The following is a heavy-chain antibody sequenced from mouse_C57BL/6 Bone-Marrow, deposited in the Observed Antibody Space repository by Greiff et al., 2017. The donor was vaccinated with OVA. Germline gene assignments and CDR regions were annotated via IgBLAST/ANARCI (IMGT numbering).Heavy chain of an antibody. D-gene: IGHD1-1*01. CDR2: IYPSDSET. CDR3: ARIITTVVPWYFDV. J-gene: IGHJ1*03. V-gene: IGHV1-61*01. CDR1: GYTFTSYW. Sequence: VQLQQPGAELVRPGSSVKLSCKASGYTFTSYWLDWVTQRPGPGLEWIGNIYPSDSETHYNQKFKDKATLTVDKSSSTAYMQLSSLTSEDSAVYYCARIITTVVPWYFDVWGTGTTVTVSS.